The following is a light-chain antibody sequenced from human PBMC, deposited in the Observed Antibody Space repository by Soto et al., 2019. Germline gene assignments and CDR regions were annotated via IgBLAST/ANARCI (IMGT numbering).Light chain of an antibody. V-gene: IGKV3-15*01. Sequence: EIVLTQSPATLSVSPGERATLSCRASQSVSNNLAWYQQKLGQAPRLLVYGASATATGIQARFSGSGSGTEFTLTISSLQSEDFGVYYCQQHIDWPLTFGGGTKVEIK. CDR1: QSVSNN. CDR2: GAS. J-gene: IGKJ4*01. CDR3: QQHIDWPLT.